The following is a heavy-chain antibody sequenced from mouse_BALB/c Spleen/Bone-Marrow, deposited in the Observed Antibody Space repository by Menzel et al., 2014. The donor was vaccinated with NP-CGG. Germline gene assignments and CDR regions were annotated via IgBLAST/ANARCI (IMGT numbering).Heavy chain of an antibody. CDR2: IRLKSNNYAT. Sequence: EVHLVESGGGWVQPGGSMKLSCVASGFTFSNYWMNWVRQSPEKGLEWVAEIRLKSNNYATHYAESVKGRFTISRDDSKSSVYLQMNNLRAEDTGIYYCTSTTAVGMDYWGQGTSVTVSS. D-gene: IGHD1-1*01. J-gene: IGHJ4*01. CDR1: GFTFSNYW. CDR3: TSTTAVGMDY. V-gene: IGHV6-6*02.